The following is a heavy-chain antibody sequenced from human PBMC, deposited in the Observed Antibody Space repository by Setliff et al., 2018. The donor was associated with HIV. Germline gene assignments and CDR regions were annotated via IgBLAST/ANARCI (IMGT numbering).Heavy chain of an antibody. V-gene: IGHV4-39*01. CDR3: ARGGGTSPPIDYHYYIDV. CDR2: IYYTGSP. CDR1: GDSISSSIYY. Sequence: ASETLSLTCTVSGDSISSSIYYWGWVRQPPGKGLEWIGGIYYTGSPFYNPSLKSRVTISVDTSNNQFSLKLSSVTAADTAVYYCARGGGTSPPIDYHYYIDVWGKGTTVTVSS. J-gene: IGHJ6*03. D-gene: IGHD2-15*01.